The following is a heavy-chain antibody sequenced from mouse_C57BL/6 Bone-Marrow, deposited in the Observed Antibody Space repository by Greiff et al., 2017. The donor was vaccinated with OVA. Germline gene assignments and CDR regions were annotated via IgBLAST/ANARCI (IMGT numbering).Heavy chain of an antibody. J-gene: IGHJ4*01. CDR1: GYTFTSYW. CDR2: IYPGSGST. V-gene: IGHV1-55*01. Sequence: VQLQQPGAELVKPGASVKMSCKASGYTFTSYWITWVKQRPGQGLEWIGDIYPGSGSTNYNEKFKSKATLTVDTSSSTAYMQLSSLTSEDSAVYYCAREDGYYFYYYAMDYWGQGTSVIVSS. D-gene: IGHD2-3*01. CDR3: AREDGYYFYYYAMDY.